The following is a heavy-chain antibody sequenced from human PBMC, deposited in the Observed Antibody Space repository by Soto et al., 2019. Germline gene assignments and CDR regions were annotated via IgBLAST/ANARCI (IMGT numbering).Heavy chain of an antibody. Sequence: GGSLRLSCACSGFTFSFYGMTWVRQPPGKGLEWVSSISGSDGSTYYADSGKGRFTISRDNSKNTLSLQMNSLRAEDTAVYYCAKSLYYDSRASVGHWGQGTLVTVSS. CDR1: GFTFSFYG. CDR2: ISGSDGST. CDR3: AKSLYYDSRASVGH. D-gene: IGHD3-22*01. J-gene: IGHJ4*02. V-gene: IGHV3-23*01.